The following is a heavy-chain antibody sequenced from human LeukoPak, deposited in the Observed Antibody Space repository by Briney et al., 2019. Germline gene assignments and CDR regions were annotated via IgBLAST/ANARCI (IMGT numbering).Heavy chain of an antibody. CDR2: ISSSSSYI. CDR3: VRACGGDCYLADY. V-gene: IGHV3-21*01. Sequence: PGGSLRLSCAASGFTFSSYSMSWVRQAPGKGLEWVSSISSSSSYIYYADSVKGRFTISRDHAKNSLYLQMNSLRAEDTAVYYCVRACGGDCYLADYWGQGTLVTVSS. D-gene: IGHD2-21*02. J-gene: IGHJ4*02. CDR1: GFTFSSYS.